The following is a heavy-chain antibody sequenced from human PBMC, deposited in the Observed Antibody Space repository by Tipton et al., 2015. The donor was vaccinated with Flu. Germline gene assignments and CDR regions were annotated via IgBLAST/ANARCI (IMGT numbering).Heavy chain of an antibody. V-gene: IGHV4-61*02. D-gene: IGHD3-10*01. CDR3: ARRGEV. J-gene: IGHJ3*01. CDR1: GGSISSGNFY. CDR2: VYASGNT. Sequence: LRLSCIVSGGSISSGNFYWNWVRQPAGKPLEWIGRVYASGNTDYNPSLKSRVTISVDTSANNFSLKLSSVTAADTAVYYCARRGEVWGQGTRVTVSS.